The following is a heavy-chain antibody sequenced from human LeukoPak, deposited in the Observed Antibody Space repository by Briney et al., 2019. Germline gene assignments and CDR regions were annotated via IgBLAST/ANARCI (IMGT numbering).Heavy chain of an antibody. J-gene: IGHJ4*02. D-gene: IGHD2/OR15-2a*01. V-gene: IGHV3-23*01. CDR2: ITGNGGTT. CDR3: AKDSAKKYDDY. CDR1: GFTFSTYG. Sequence: GGSLRLSCEASGFTFSTYGINWVRQAPGKGLEWVSGITGNGGTTYYADSVKGRFTISRENSKNTLYLQMTSLRAEDTAVYYCAKDSAKKYDDYWGQGTLVTVSS.